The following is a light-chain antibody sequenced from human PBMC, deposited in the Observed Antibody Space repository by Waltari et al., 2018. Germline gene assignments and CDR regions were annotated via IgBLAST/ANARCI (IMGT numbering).Light chain of an antibody. CDR2: VNSDGTH. CDR1: SGPSSNV. J-gene: IGLJ3*02. CDR3: QTGGHGTWV. Sequence: QLVLTQSPSASASLGASVKLTCTLRSGPSSNVIAWLQQQPENGPRFLMKVNSDGTHSKGDEIPDRFSGSSSGAERYLTISSLQSEDEADYYCQTGGHGTWVFGGGTKLTVL. V-gene: IGLV4-69*01.